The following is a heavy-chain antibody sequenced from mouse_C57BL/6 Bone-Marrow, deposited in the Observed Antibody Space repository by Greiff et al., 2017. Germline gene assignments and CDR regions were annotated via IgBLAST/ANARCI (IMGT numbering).Heavy chain of an antibody. CDR2: ISGGGGNT. V-gene: IGHV5-9*01. CDR1: GFTFSSYT. Sequence: EVMLVESGGGLVKPGGSLKLSCAASGFTFSSYTMSWVRQTPEKRLQWVAAISGGGGNTYYPDSVKGRFTISRDNVKNILYLQMSSLRSEDTALYYCSRQVTTVLATKYFDVWGTGTTVTVSS. CDR3: SRQVTTVLATKYFDV. D-gene: IGHD1-1*01. J-gene: IGHJ1*03.